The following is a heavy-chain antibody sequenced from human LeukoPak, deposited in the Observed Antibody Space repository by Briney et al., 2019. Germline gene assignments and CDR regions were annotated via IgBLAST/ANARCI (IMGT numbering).Heavy chain of an antibody. CDR3: ARQRGDTAMVTPYYYYGMDV. Sequence: PSQTLSLTCTVSGGSISSGDYYWSWIRPPPGKGLEWIGYIYYSGSTYYNPSLKSLVTISVDTSKNQFSLKLSSVTAADTAVYYCARQRGDTAMVTPYYYYGMDVWGQGTTVTVSS. D-gene: IGHD5-18*01. CDR1: GGSISSGDYY. CDR2: IYYSGST. V-gene: IGHV4-30-4*01. J-gene: IGHJ6*02.